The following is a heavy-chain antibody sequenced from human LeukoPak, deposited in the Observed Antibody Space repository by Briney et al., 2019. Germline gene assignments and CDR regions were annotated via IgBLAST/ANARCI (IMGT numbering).Heavy chain of an antibody. CDR3: ARGATTLSYFDS. V-gene: IGHV4-59*01. CDR2: IYYSGST. CDR1: GGSISTYY. Sequence: SETLSLTCTVSGGSISTYYWSCIRQPPGKALEWIGYIYYSGSTNYNPSLKSRVTISVDTSKNQFSLKLSSVTAADTAVYYCARGATTLSYFDSWGQGTLVTVSS. J-gene: IGHJ4*02. D-gene: IGHD2-15*01.